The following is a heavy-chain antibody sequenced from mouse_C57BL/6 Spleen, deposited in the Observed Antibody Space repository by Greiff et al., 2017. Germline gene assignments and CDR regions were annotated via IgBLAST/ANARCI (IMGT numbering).Heavy chain of an antibody. J-gene: IGHJ2*01. Sequence: VQLQQSGPELVKPGASVKISCKASGYSFTGYYMNWVKQSPEKSLEWIGEINPSTGGTTYNQKFKAKATLTVDKSSSTAYMQLKSLTSEDSAVYYCARSGDSSGYVGDYWGQGTTLTVSS. CDR2: INPSTGGT. CDR3: ARSGDSSGYVGDY. D-gene: IGHD3-2*02. V-gene: IGHV1-42*01. CDR1: GYSFTGYY.